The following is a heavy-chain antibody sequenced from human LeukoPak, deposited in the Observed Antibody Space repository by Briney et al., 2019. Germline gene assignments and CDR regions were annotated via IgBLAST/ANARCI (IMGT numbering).Heavy chain of an antibody. V-gene: IGHV3-30*18. CDR3: AKDLGQWLVEDC. Sequence: GGSLRLSCAASGFTFSSYGMHWVRQAPGKGLEWVAVISYDGSNKYYADSVKGRFTISRDNSKNTLYLQMNSLRAEDTAVYYCAKDLGQWLVEDCWGQGTLVTVSS. D-gene: IGHD6-19*01. CDR2: ISYDGSNK. CDR1: GFTFSSYG. J-gene: IGHJ4*02.